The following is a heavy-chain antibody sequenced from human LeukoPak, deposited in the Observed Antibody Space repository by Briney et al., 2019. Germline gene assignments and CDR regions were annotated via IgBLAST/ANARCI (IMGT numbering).Heavy chain of an antibody. V-gene: IGHV3-23*01. CDR3: AKGASGMDYFDY. D-gene: IGHD3-10*01. Sequence: QAGGSLRLSCAASGFTFSSYAMSWVRQAPGKGLEWVSAISGSGGSTYYADSVKGRFTTSRDNSKNTLYLQMNSLRAEDTAVYYCAKGASGMDYFDYWGQGTLVTVSS. J-gene: IGHJ4*02. CDR2: ISGSGGST. CDR1: GFTFSSYA.